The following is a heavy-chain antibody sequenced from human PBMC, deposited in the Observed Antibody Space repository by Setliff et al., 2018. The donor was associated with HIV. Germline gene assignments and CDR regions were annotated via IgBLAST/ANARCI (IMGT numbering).Heavy chain of an antibody. Sequence: GGSLRLSCAASGFTFISYAMNWVRQAPGKGLEWVASITTSSGYFSYSDSVKGRFTISRDNSKSSLYLRMNSLRAEDTAVYYCARVPVVVVPAALSANSYSDSWGQGTLVTVSS. J-gene: IGHJ4*02. CDR2: ITTSSGYF. D-gene: IGHD2-15*01. CDR3: ARVPVVVVPAALSANSYSDS. CDR1: GFTFISYA. V-gene: IGHV3-21*01.